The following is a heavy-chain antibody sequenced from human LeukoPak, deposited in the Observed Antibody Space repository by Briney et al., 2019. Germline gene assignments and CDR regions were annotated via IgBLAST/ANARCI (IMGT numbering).Heavy chain of an antibody. V-gene: IGHV4-31*03. CDR1: GGSISSGGYH. CDR3: AIYFVGGGGRGT. J-gene: IGHJ4*02. D-gene: IGHD2-21*01. Sequence: SEPLSLTCTVSGGSISSGGYHWSWIRQHPGKGLEWIGNDGSTYYNPSLKSRVTISVDTSKNQFSLKLSSVTAADTAIYYCAIYFVGGGGRGTWGQGTLVTVSS. CDR2: DGST.